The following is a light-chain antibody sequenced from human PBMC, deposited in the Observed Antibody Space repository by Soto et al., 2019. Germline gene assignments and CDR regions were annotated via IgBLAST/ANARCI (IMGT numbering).Light chain of an antibody. J-gene: IGKJ2*01. V-gene: IGKV3-20*01. CDR2: DAS. CDR3: QQCGSSPYT. Sequence: ENVLTQSPGTLSLSPGERATLSCWASQRVASCLVWYQQKPGQTPRLLIYDASRRPTGIPDRFSGSGSGTDFTLTITRLEPEDFAVYYCQQCGSSPYTFGQGTKLEL. CDR1: QRVASC.